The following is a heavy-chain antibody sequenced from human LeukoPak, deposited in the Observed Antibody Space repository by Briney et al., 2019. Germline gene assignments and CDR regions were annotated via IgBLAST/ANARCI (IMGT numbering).Heavy chain of an antibody. CDR2: IFYSGAT. Sequence: SESLSLTCTVSGDSISINYNWGWIRQPPGKGLEWIGSIFYSGATYYSPSLKSRVTISVDTSKNQFSLKLSSMTAADTAVYYCVRHRQWLLFPDYWGQGTLVTVSS. CDR3: VRHRQWLLFPDY. CDR1: GDSISINYN. J-gene: IGHJ4*02. D-gene: IGHD6-19*01. V-gene: IGHV4-39*01.